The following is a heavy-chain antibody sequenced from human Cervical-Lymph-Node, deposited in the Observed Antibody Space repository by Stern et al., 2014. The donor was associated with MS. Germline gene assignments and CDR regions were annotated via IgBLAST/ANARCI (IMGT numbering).Heavy chain of an antibody. CDR1: GGSISSGSSY. CDR2: IHYSGNT. J-gene: IGHJ3*02. CDR3: ARLSSDAFDI. V-gene: IGHV4-31*03. Sequence: QVQLQESGPGLVKPSQTLSLTCSVSGGSISSGSSYWSWIRQHPGQGLEWMAYIHYSGNTYYNSSLKSRVHLSADTSKNQFSRELSSVTAADTAVYYCARLSSDAFDIWGQGTLVTVSS.